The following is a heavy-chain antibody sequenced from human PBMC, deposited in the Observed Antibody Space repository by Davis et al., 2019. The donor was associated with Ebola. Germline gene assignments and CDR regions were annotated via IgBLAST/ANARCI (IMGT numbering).Heavy chain of an antibody. D-gene: IGHD3-10*01. CDR2: IYAGDSDT. Sequence: GESLKISCRGSGYIFASKWIGWVRQMPGKGLEWMGVIYAGDSDTRYSPSFLGQVTISADKSISTAYLQWSSLKASDTAMYYCARFYGSGSYVPRDAFDIWGQGTMVTVSS. J-gene: IGHJ3*02. CDR3: ARFYGSGSYVPRDAFDI. CDR1: GYIFASKW. V-gene: IGHV5-51*01.